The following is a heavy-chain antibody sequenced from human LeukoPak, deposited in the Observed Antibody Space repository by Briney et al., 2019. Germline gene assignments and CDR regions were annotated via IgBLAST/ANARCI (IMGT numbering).Heavy chain of an antibody. CDR3: ARDNRLSWGENYFDY. J-gene: IGHJ4*02. V-gene: IGHV4-59*12. D-gene: IGHD1-14*01. CDR2: IYYSGST. Sequence: SETLSLTCTVSGGSISSYYWSWIRQPPGKGLEWIGYIYYSGSTNYNPSLKSRVTISVDTSKNQFSLKLSSVTAADTAVYYCARDNRLSWGENYFDYWGQGTLVTVSS. CDR1: GGSISSYY.